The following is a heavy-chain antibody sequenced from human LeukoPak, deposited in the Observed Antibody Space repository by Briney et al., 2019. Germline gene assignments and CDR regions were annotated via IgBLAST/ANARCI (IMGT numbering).Heavy chain of an antibody. CDR1: GGSFSGYY. V-gene: IGHV4-34*01. D-gene: IGHD3-10*01. Sequence: SETLSLTCAVYGGSFSGYYWSWIRQPPGKGLEWIGAINHSGSTNYNPSLKSRVTISVDTSKNQFSLKLSSVTAADTAVYYCARGDGSGSYLSQYVDYWGQGTLVTVSS. J-gene: IGHJ4*02. CDR2: INHSGST. CDR3: ARGDGSGSYLSQYVDY.